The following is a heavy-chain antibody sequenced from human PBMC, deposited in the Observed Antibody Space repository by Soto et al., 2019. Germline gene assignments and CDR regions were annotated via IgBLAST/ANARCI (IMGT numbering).Heavy chain of an antibody. CDR1: GFTFSSYG. Sequence: QVQLVESGGGVVQPGRSLRLSCAASGFTFSSYGMHWVRQAPGKGLEWVAIISYDGSNKYYADSVKGRFTISRDNSKNTLYLQMYSLRAEDTAVYYCVNTPGIDSGTYWGQGTLVTVSS. CDR2: ISYDGSNK. J-gene: IGHJ4*02. D-gene: IGHD1-26*01. CDR3: VNTPGIDSGTY. V-gene: IGHV3-30*18.